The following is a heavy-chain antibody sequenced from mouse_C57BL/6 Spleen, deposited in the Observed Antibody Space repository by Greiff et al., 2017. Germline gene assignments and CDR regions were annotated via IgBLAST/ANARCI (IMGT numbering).Heavy chain of an antibody. Sequence: QVQLQQSGAELVRPGSSVKLSCKASGYTFTSYWMHWVKQRPIQGLEWIGNIDPSDSVTHYNQKFKDKATLTVDKSSSTAYMQLSSLTSEDSAVYYCARGCNYVDYAIDYGGQGTSVTVSS. J-gene: IGHJ4*01. D-gene: IGHD2-1*01. V-gene: IGHV1-52*01. CDR3: ARGCNYVDYAIDY. CDR2: IDPSDSVT. CDR1: GYTFTSYW.